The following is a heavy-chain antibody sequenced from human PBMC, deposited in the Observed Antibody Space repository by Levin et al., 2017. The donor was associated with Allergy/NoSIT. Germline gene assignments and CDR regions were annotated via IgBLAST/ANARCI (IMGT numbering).Heavy chain of an antibody. D-gene: IGHD1-1*01. CDR1: GYSFTTYW. V-gene: IGHV5-51*01. J-gene: IGHJ3*02. CDR3: ASPHDDADNGPRAFDI. CDR2: IYPGDSDT. Sequence: GESLKISCKASGYSFTTYWIAWVRQMPGKGLEWMAIIYPGDSDTRYSPSFQGQVTISADKAISTAYLQGSSLRASDSAMYYCASPHDDADNGPRAFDIWGQGTMVTVSS.